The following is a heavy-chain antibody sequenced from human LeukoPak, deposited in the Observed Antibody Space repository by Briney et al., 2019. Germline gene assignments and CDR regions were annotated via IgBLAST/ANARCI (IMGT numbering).Heavy chain of an antibody. V-gene: IGHV4-34*01. Sequence: SETLSLTCAVYGGSFSGYYWSWIRQPPGKGLEWIGEINHSGSTNYNPSLKSRVTISVDTSKNQFSLKLSSVTAADTAVYYCARGGSSWYRNNNWFDPWGQGTLVTVSS. D-gene: IGHD6-13*01. CDR1: GGSFSGYY. CDR3: ARGGSSWYRNNNWFDP. CDR2: INHSGST. J-gene: IGHJ5*02.